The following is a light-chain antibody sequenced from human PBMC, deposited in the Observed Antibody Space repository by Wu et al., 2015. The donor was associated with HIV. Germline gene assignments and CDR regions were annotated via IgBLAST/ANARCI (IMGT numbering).Light chain of an antibody. Sequence: DIQMTQSPSSLSASVGDRVTITCRASQDISNSLAWYQQKPGKAPKLLLYLASTLESGVPSRFSGSGSGTDLSLTITSLQPEDFAAYYCQQYYSTRWTFGQGTKVDTK. J-gene: IGKJ1*01. V-gene: IGKV1-NL1*01. CDR1: QDISNS. CDR3: QQYYSTRWT. CDR2: LAS.